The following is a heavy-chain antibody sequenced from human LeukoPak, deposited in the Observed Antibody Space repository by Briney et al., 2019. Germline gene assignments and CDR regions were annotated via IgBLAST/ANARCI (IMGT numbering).Heavy chain of an antibody. CDR1: GFPFSSYS. CDR3: ARLDYYESSGYLSAFDI. J-gene: IGHJ3*02. Sequence: GGSLRLSCAASGFPFSSYSMNWVRQAPGKGLEWVSSISSSSSYKYYADSVKGRFTISRDNAKNSLYLQMNSLRAEDTAVYYCARLDYYESSGYLSAFDIWGQGTMVTVSS. D-gene: IGHD3-22*01. CDR2: ISSSSSYK. V-gene: IGHV3-21*01.